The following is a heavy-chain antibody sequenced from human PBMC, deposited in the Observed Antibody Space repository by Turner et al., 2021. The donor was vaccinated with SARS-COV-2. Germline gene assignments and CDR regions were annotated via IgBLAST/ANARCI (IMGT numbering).Heavy chain of an antibody. CDR1: GFSFNDHA. D-gene: IGHD4-17*01. CDR3: ARDLKHGGADV. CDR2: CRWDGKKI. V-gene: IGHV3-9*01. Sequence: EVQLVESGGGLVQPGRSLRLSCSDSGFSFNDHAMHGVRQAPGKGLEWVSGCRWDGKKIGYADSVKSRFNISRDNGKNYLYLEMNSLRAEDTALYFCARDLKHGGADVGGQGTMVTVSS. J-gene: IGHJ6*02.